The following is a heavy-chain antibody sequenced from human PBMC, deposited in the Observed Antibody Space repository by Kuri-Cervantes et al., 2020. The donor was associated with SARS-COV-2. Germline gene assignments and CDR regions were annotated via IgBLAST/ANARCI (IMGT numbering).Heavy chain of an antibody. V-gene: IGHV3-30*18. CDR1: GFTFSSYG. Sequence: GGDLRLPCASTGFTFSSYGMHRVRQAPGKGLEWVAVISYDGSNKYYADSVKGRFTISRDNSKNTLYLQMNSLRAEDTAVYYCAKGYSGSYIANMKTHRALDYWGQGTLVTVSS. J-gene: IGHJ4*02. CDR3: AKGYSGSYIANMKTHRALDY. D-gene: IGHD1-26*01. CDR2: ISYDGSNK.